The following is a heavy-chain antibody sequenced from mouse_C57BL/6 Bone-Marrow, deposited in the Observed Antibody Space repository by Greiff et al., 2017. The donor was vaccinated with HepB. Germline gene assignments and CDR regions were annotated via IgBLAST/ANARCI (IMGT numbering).Heavy chain of an antibody. J-gene: IGHJ1*03. Sequence: VKLMESGPGLVAPSQSLSITCTVSGFSLTSYGVHWVRQPPGKGLEWLVVIWSDGSTTYNSALKSRLSISKDNSKSQVFLKMNSHQTDDTAMYYCARAPIYYGKSYWYFDVWGTGTTVTVSS. V-gene: IGHV2-6*03. CDR1: GFSLTSYG. CDR3: ARAPIYYGKSYWYFDV. D-gene: IGHD2-1*01. CDR2: IWSDGST.